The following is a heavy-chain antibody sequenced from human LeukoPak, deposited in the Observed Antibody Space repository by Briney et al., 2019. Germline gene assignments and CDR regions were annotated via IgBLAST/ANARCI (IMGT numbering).Heavy chain of an antibody. J-gene: IGHJ4*02. D-gene: IGHD2-2*01. Sequence: SETLSLNCTVSAGSISSGGYYWSWLRQHPGRGLEWIGYIYFSGSTHYNPSLKSRVTITVDRSNNQFSLRLSSVTAADTAVYYWARVGGVVPAAILYWGQRRLVTVSS. CDR1: AGSISSGGYY. CDR3: ARVGGVVPAAILY. CDR2: IYFSGST. V-gene: IGHV4-31*03.